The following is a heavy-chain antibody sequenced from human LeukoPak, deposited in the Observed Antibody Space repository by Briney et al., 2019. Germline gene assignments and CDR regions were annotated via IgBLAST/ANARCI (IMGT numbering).Heavy chain of an antibody. CDR1: GYTFTGYY. J-gene: IGHJ6*03. CDR2: INPNSGGT. D-gene: IGHD3-10*01. Sequence: ASVKVSCKASGYTFTGYYMHWVRQAPGQGLEWMGWINPNSGGTNYAQKSQGGVTMTRDTSISTAYMELSRLRSDDTAVYYCARTLYYYGSGSYMGPYYMDVWGKGTTVTVSS. CDR3: ARTLYYYGSGSYMGPYYMDV. V-gene: IGHV1-2*02.